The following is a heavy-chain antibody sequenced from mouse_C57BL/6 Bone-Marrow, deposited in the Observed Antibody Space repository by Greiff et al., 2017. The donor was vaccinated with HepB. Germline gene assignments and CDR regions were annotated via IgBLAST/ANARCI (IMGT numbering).Heavy chain of an antibody. V-gene: IGHV1-5*01. CDR2: IYPGNSDT. CDR3: TRSTVVARWYFDV. CDR1: GYTFTSYW. J-gene: IGHJ1*03. D-gene: IGHD1-1*01. Sequence: EVQLQQSGTELARPGASVKMSCKTSGYTFTSYWMHWVKQRPGQGLEWIGAIYPGNSDTSYNQKFKGKAKLTAVTSASTAYMELSSLTNEDSAVYYCTRSTVVARWYFDVWGTGTTVTVSS.